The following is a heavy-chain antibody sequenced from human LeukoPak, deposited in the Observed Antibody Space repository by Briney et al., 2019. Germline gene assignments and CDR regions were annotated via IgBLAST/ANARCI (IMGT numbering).Heavy chain of an antibody. CDR2: VGTAGDT. Sequence: PGGSLRLSSAASGFTFSSYDMHWVRQATGKGLEWVSAVGTAGDTYYPGSVKGRFTISRENAKNSLYLQMNSLRAGDTAVYYCARAPSLTLPDYWGQGTLVTVSS. CDR1: GFTFSSYD. J-gene: IGHJ4*02. D-gene: IGHD3-9*01. CDR3: ARAPSLTLPDY. V-gene: IGHV3-13*01.